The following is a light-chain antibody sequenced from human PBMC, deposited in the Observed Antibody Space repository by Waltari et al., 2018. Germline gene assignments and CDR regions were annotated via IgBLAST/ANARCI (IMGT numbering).Light chain of an antibody. Sequence: IQMTQSPSSLSASVGDRATITCRASENIDNYLNWYQQKPGKAPRLLIYSASSLQSGVPSRVSGSRSGTDFTLTVGSLQPEDVASYFCQQSYITPLTFGGGTTVGIK. CDR2: SAS. V-gene: IGKV1-39*01. CDR1: ENIDNY. J-gene: IGKJ4*01. CDR3: QQSYITPLT.